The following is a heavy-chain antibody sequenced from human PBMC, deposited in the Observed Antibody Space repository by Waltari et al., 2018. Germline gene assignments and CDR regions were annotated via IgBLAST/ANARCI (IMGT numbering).Heavy chain of an antibody. CDR2: IKSRSAGGTT. Sequence: EVQLVESGGCFVMPGGSLRLSCAASGFTFRHTWMRWVRQAPGKGLEWVGRIKSRSAGGTTDYTSPVKGRFTISRDDSQNTLHLQMNSLKTEDTAVYYCTTDRFDWGQGILVTVSS. CDR1: GFTFRHTW. CDR3: TTDRFD. J-gene: IGHJ4*02. D-gene: IGHD3-16*01. V-gene: IGHV3-15*01.